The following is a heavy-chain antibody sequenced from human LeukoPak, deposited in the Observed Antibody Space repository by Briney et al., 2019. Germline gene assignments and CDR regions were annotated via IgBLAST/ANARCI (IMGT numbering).Heavy chain of an antibody. V-gene: IGHV3-23*01. Sequence: GGSLRLSCATSGFSFSSYAMSWVRQAPGKGLEWVSAMSSSDDGRYYAASVRGRFTISRDNARDSLYLQMNSLRDDDTSVYYCARDASALYWGRGTPVTVSS. CDR1: GFSFSSYA. CDR2: MSSSDDGR. J-gene: IGHJ4*02. CDR3: ARDASALY. D-gene: IGHD2-2*01.